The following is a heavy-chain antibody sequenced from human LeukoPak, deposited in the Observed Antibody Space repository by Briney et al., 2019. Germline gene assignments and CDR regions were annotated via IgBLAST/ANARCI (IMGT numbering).Heavy chain of an antibody. J-gene: IGHJ4*02. D-gene: IGHD4-23*01. V-gene: IGHV3-23*01. Sequence: GGSLRLSCAASGFTFSSYGMSWVRQAPGKGLEWVSAISGSGGSTYYADSVKGRFTISRDNSKKTLYLQMNSLRADDTAVYYCATSVTDYGGNFFYWGQGTLVTVSS. CDR1: GFTFSSYG. CDR3: ATSVTDYGGNFFY. CDR2: ISGSGGST.